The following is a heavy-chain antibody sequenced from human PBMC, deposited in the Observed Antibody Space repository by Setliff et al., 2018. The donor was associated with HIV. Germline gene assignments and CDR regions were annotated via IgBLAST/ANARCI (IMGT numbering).Heavy chain of an antibody. CDR3: ARDPGYKSSWYGAFDV. V-gene: IGHV1-2*02. CDR2: INPNSGGT. Sequence: ASVKVSCKASGDAFTDYYIHWVRQAPGQGLEWMGWINPNSGGTNYAKKCQGRVTMTRDTSISTAFMDLSRLRSDYTAVYYCARDPGYKSSWYGAFDVWVQGTMVTVSS. CDR1: GDAFTDYY. D-gene: IGHD6-13*01. J-gene: IGHJ3*01.